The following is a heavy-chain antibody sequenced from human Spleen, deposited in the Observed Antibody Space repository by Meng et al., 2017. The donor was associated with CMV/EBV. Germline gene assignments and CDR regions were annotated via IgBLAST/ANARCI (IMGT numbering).Heavy chain of an antibody. CDR1: GFTFSGSA. V-gene: IGHV3-73*01. J-gene: IGHJ5*02. CDR2: IRSKANSYAT. Sequence: GESLKISCAASGFTFSGSAMHWVRQASGKGLEWVGRIRSKANSYATAYAASVKGRFTISRDDSKNTAYLQMNSLKTEDTAVYYCTTFWSGKPWGQGTLVTVSS. CDR3: TTFWSGKP. D-gene: IGHD3-3*01.